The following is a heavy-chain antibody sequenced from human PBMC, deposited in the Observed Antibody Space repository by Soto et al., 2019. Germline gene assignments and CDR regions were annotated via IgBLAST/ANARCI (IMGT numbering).Heavy chain of an antibody. Sequence: GGSLRLSCAASGFTLRRYWMSWVSQAPGKGLEWLATIKTDAREKKDVDSVKGRFTVSRDDAKNSLYLQMDRPRAEDTAVYYCATDSGYGSGSSVNHYRDCWGRGTLVTVSS. D-gene: IGHD3-10*01. CDR1: GFTLRRYW. CDR2: IKTDAREK. J-gene: IGHJ4*01. V-gene: IGHV3-7*01. CDR3: ATDSGYGSGSSVNHYRDC.